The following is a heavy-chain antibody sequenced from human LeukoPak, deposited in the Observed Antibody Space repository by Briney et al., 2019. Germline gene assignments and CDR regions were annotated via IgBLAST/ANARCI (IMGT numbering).Heavy chain of an antibody. V-gene: IGHV3-7*01. CDR3: ARVARGRQLWYPYYFDY. Sequence: PGGSLRLSCAASGFTFSSYWMSWVRQAPGKGLEWVANIKQDGSEKYYVDSVKGRFTISRDNAENSLYLQMNSLRAEDTAVYYCARVARGRQLWYPYYFDYWGQGTLVTVSS. D-gene: IGHD5-18*01. CDR2: IKQDGSEK. CDR1: GFTFSSYW. J-gene: IGHJ4*02.